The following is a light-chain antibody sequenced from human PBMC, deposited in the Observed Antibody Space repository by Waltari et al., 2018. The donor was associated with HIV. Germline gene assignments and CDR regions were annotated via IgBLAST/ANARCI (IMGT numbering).Light chain of an antibody. CDR1: QNVSSY. CDR2: DAS. J-gene: IGKJ1*01. CDR3: QRRRNWPKT. Sequence: EIVLTQSPATLSLSPGERATLSCRASQNVSSYLAWYQQKPGQAPRLLTYDASNRATGIPARFSGSESGTDITLTISRLESEDFAVYYCQRRRNWPKTFCQGTKVEIK. V-gene: IGKV3-11*01.